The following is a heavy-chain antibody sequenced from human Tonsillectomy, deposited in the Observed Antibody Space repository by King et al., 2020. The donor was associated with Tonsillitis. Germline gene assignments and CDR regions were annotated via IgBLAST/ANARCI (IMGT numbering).Heavy chain of an antibody. CDR1: GFTFSSYS. CDR2: ISSNSSYI. Sequence: VQLVESGGGLVKPGGSLRLSCAASGFTFSSYSMNWVRQAPGKGLEWVSSISSNSSYIYYADSVKGRFTISKDNAKNSFFLQMNSLGAEDTAVYYCARDEGDDSSGDFPYYVDYWGQGTLVTVSS. J-gene: IGHJ4*02. D-gene: IGHD3-22*01. CDR3: ARDEGDDSSGDFPYYVDY. V-gene: IGHV3-21*01.